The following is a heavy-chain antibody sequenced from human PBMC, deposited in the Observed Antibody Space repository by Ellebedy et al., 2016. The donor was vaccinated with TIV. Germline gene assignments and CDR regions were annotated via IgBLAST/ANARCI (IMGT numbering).Heavy chain of an antibody. V-gene: IGHV3-33*01. CDR1: GFTFSSYG. Sequence: PGGSLRLSCAPSGFTFSSYGMHWVRQAPGKGLEWVAVIWNDGNKKYYADFVKGRFTISKDNSKNRLYLQMNSLRAEDTAVYYCARDGSTSGWFDIDYWGRGTLVTVSS. D-gene: IGHD6-19*01. CDR3: ARDGSTSGWFDIDY. J-gene: IGHJ4*02. CDR2: IWNDGNKK.